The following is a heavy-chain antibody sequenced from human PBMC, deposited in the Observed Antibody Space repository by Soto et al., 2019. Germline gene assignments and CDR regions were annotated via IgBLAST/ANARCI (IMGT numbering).Heavy chain of an antibody. Sequence: GESLKISCNGSGYSFTSYWISWVRQMPGKGLEWMGRIDPSDSYTNYSPSFQGHVTISADKSISTAYLQWSSLKASDTAMYYCARQGYYDSSGRDAFDIWGQGTMVTVS. V-gene: IGHV5-10-1*01. CDR2: IDPSDSYT. J-gene: IGHJ3*02. D-gene: IGHD3-22*01. CDR1: GYSFTSYW. CDR3: ARQGYYDSSGRDAFDI.